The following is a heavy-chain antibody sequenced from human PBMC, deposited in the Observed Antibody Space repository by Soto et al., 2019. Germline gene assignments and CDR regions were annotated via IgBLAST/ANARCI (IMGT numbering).Heavy chain of an antibody. CDR3: ASVYDFWSGRGNWFDP. D-gene: IGHD3-3*01. CDR1: GFTFSSYS. V-gene: IGHV3-48*02. Sequence: GGSLRLSCAASGFTFSSYSMNWVRQAPGKGLEWVSYISSSSSTIYYADSVKGRFTISRDNAKNSLYLQMNSLRDEDTAVYYCASVYDFWSGRGNWFDPWGQGTLVTVSS. CDR2: ISSSSSTI. J-gene: IGHJ5*02.